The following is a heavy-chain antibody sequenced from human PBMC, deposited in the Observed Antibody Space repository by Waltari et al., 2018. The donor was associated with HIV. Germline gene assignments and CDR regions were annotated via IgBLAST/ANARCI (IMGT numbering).Heavy chain of an antibody. J-gene: IGHJ4*02. D-gene: IGHD6-19*01. CDR3: ARQWPALYFDY. CDR1: GGSISSRDYY. CDR2: SYYSGET. Sequence: QLQVQESGPGLVKPSETLSLTCTVSGGSISSRDYYWGWNRQPPGKWLAWIGISYYSGETNSNPALKSPVTRSEDTSKGQFSLNLSSVTAADTAVYYCARQWPALYFDYGGQTILVTVSA. V-gene: IGHV4-39*07.